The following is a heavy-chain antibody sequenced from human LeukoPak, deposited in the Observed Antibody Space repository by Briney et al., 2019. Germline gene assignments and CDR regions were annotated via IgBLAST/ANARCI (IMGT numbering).Heavy chain of an antibody. D-gene: IGHD3-9*01. Sequence: SETLSLTCTVSGGSISSGSYYWSWIRQPAGKGLEWIGRIYTSGSTNYNPSLKSRVTISVGTSKNQFSLKLSSVTAADTAVYYCARDKTDYDILTDAGYFDYWGQGTLVTVSS. CDR2: IYTSGST. V-gene: IGHV4-61*02. CDR3: ARDKTDYDILTDAGYFDY. J-gene: IGHJ4*02. CDR1: GGSISSGSYY.